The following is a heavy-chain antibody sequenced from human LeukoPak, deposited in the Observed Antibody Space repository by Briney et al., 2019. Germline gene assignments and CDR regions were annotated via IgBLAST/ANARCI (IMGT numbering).Heavy chain of an antibody. J-gene: IGHJ4*02. D-gene: IGHD2-21*01. CDR2: ISGHSSAI. CDR3: ARDQYYSSDY. V-gene: IGHV3-48*02. CDR1: GFTFSSYS. Sequence: PGGSLRLSCAASGFTFSSYSMNWVRQAPGKGLEWVSYISGHSSAIYYADSVRGRFTISRDSAKESLYLQMNSLRDEDTAVYYCARDQYYSSDYWGQGTLVTVSS.